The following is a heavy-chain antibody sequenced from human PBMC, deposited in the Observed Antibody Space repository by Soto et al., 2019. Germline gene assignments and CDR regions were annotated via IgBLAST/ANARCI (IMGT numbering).Heavy chain of an antibody. J-gene: IGHJ4*02. CDR3: ARAGGDWELLDY. V-gene: IGHV4-61*03. D-gene: IGHD1-26*01. Sequence: PSETLSLTCTVSGGSVSSGSYYWSWIRQPPGKGLEWIGYIYYSGSTNYNPSLKSRVTISVDTSRNHFSLKLSSVTAADTAVYYCARAGGDWELLDYWGQGTLVTVSS. CDR1: GGSVSSGSYY. CDR2: IYYSGST.